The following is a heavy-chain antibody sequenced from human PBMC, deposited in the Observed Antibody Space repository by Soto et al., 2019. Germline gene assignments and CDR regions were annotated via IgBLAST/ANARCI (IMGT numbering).Heavy chain of an antibody. V-gene: IGHV1-46*01. CDR1: GYTFTTYY. Sequence: ASVKVSCKASGYTFTTYYIHWVRQAPGQGLEWMGIINPSVGGTTYAQTFQGRVTMTRDTSTSTVYMDLSSLRSEDTAVYYCARTSTGVVTALDYWGQGTLVTVSS. CDR3: ARTSTGVVTALDY. J-gene: IGHJ4*02. CDR2: INPSVGGT. D-gene: IGHD2-21*02.